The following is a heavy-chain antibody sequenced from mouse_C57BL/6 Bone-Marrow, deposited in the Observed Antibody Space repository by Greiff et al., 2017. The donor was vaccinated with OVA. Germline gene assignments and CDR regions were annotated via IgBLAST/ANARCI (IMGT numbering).Heavy chain of an antibody. CDR2: ISSGGSYT. CDR3: ARRMVTTGNYYAMDY. J-gene: IGHJ4*01. CDR1: GFTFSSYG. Sequence: EVQVVESGGDLVKPGGSLKLSCAASGFTFSSYGMSWVRQTPDKRLEWVATISSGGSYTYYPDSVKGRFTISRDNAKNTLYLQMSRLKSEDTAMYYCARRMVTTGNYYAMDYWGQGTSVTVSS. D-gene: IGHD2-2*01. V-gene: IGHV5-6*01.